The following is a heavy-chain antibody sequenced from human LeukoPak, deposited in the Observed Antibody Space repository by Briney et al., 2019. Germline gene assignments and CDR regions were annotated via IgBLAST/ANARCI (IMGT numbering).Heavy chain of an antibody. D-gene: IGHD3-22*01. J-gene: IGHJ4*02. CDR1: GYTFTGYY. CDR2: INPNSGGT. Sequence: ASVKVSCKASGYTFTGYYMHWVRQAPGQGLEWMGWINPNSGGTNYAQKFQGRVTMTRDTSISTAYMELSRLRSDDTAVYYCAIPYYYDSSGYHYFDYWGQGTLVTVSS. CDR3: AIPYYYDSSGYHYFDY. V-gene: IGHV1-2*02.